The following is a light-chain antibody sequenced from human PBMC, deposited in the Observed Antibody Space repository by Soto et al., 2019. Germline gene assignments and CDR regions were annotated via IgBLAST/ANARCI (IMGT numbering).Light chain of an antibody. Sequence: QSVLTQPPSVSDAPRQRVAISCSGSRSNIGNNAVNWYQQLPGKAPKLLIYYDNLLPSGVSDRFSGSKSGTSASLAISGLQSEDEGDYYCSAWDDSLNGVLFGGVTKVTVL. J-gene: IGLJ2*01. CDR1: RSNIGNNA. CDR2: YDN. V-gene: IGLV1-36*01. CDR3: SAWDDSLNGVL.